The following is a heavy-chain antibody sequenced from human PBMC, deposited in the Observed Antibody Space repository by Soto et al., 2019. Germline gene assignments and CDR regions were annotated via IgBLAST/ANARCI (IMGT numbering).Heavy chain of an antibody. V-gene: IGHV1-69*13. Sequence: SVKVSCKASGGTFSSYAISWVRQAPGKGLEWMGGIIPIFGTANYAQKFHVRVTITADEATSTAYMELSSLRSEDTAVYYCDRGGYSIVGDSYDAFDVWGQGTMVTVSS. J-gene: IGHJ3*01. CDR2: IIPIFGTA. D-gene: IGHD1-26*01. CDR1: GGTFSSYA. CDR3: DRGGYSIVGDSYDAFDV.